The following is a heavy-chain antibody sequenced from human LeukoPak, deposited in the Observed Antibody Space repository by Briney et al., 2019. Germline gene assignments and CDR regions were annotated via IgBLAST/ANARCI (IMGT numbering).Heavy chain of an antibody. CDR3: ARGYYDFWRKYYFDY. D-gene: IGHD3-3*01. CDR1: GGTFSSYA. CDR2: IIPIFGTA. Sequence: ASVKVSCKASGGTFSSYAISWVRQAPGQGLEWMGGIIPIFGTANYAQKFQGRVTITADESTSTAYMELSSLRSEDTAVYYCARGYYDFWRKYYFDYWGQGTLVTVSS. V-gene: IGHV1-69*13. J-gene: IGHJ4*02.